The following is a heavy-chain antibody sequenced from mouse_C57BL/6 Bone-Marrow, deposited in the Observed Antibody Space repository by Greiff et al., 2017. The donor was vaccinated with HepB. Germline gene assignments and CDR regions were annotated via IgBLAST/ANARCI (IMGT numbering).Heavy chain of an antibody. V-gene: IGHV5-4*01. Sequence: EVKLMESGGGLVKPGGSLKLSCAASGFTFSSYAMSWVRQTPEKRLEWVATISDGGSYTYYPDNVKGRFTISRDNAKNNLYLQMSHLKSEDTAMYDCARDPLPCGFAYGGRGTLVTVSA. CDR3: ARDPLPCGFAY. CDR1: GFTFSSYA. J-gene: IGHJ3*01. CDR2: ISDGGSYT. D-gene: IGHD2-10*01.